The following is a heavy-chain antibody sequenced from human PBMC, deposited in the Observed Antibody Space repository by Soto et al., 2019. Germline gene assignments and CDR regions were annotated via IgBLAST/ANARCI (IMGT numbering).Heavy chain of an antibody. J-gene: IGHJ4*02. CDR3: ARVRENYFDS. Sequence: PSETLSLTCTVSGGSISSDGDYYRWSWIRQHPGKGLEWIGYIYDSGSPYYHPSLESRVTVSVDTSKNQFSLKLSSLTAADTAVYYCARVRENYFDSWGQGILVTVS. CDR2: IYDSGSP. CDR1: GGSISSDGDYYR. V-gene: IGHV4-31*03.